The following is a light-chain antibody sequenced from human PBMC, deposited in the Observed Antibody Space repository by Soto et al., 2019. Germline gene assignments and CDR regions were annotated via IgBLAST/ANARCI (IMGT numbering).Light chain of an antibody. V-gene: IGKV1-5*03. CDR2: KAS. Sequence: DIQMTQSPSTLSASVGDRVTITCRASQSITNWLAWYQQKPGKAPKLLIYKASSLETGVPSRFSGSVSGTEFTLTISSLQPDDSATYYCQQYHTYWTFGQGTKVEIK. J-gene: IGKJ1*01. CDR3: QQYHTYWT. CDR1: QSITNW.